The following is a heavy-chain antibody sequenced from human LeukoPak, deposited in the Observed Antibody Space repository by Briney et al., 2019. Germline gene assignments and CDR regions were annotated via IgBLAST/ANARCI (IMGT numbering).Heavy chain of an antibody. D-gene: IGHD3-22*01. J-gene: IGHJ4*02. CDR3: ARGHYYYGSSAHFFLDY. V-gene: IGHV3-30*04. CDR2: ISYDGNNK. Sequence: GRSLRLSRAASGFTFSSYAMHWVRQAPGKGLEWVAVISYDGNNKYYADSVKGRFTVSRDNSKNTLYLQMNSLRAEDTAVYYCARGHYYYGSSAHFFLDYWGQGTLVTVSS. CDR1: GFTFSSYA.